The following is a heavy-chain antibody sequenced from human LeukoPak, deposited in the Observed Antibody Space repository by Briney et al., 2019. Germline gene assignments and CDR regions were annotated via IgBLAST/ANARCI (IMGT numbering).Heavy chain of an antibody. V-gene: IGHV3-7*03. D-gene: IGHD4/OR15-4a*01. CDR1: AFIFSGHW. CDR2: IKEDGSER. Sequence: GGSLRLSCEGSAFIFSGHWMNWVRQTPGKGLEWVASIKEDGSERQYVDSVKGRFSISRDNSKNTLYLQMNSLRAEDTAVYYCAKGRGRLWAGSDYWGQGTLVTVSS. CDR3: AKGRGRLWAGSDY. J-gene: IGHJ4*02.